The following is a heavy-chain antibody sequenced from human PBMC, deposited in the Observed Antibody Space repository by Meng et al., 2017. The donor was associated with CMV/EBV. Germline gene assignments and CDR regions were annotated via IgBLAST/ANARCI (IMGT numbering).Heavy chain of an antibody. CDR2: IYYSGST. CDR1: GGSISSGGYY. V-gene: IGHV4-31*03. Sequence: SETLSLTCTVSGGSISSGGYYWSWIRQHPGKGLEWIGYIYYSGSTYYNPSLKSRVTISVDTSKNQFYLKLSPVTAEDTAVYYCARDRVAANRQGFDPWGQGTLVTVSS. J-gene: IGHJ5*02. CDR3: ARDRVAANRQGFDP. D-gene: IGHD2-15*01.